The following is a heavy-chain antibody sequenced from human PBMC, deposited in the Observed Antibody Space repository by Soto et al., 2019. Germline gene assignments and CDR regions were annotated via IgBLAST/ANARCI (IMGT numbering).Heavy chain of an antibody. CDR2: IWYDGSNK. CDR1: GFTFSSYG. J-gene: IGHJ4*02. Sequence: GGSLRLSCAASGFTFSSYGMHWVRQAPGKGLEWVAVIWYDGSNKYYADSVKGRFTISRDNSKNTLYLQMNSLRAEDTAVYYCAREYDFWSGPDQYYFDYWGQGTLVTVSS. CDR3: AREYDFWSGPDQYYFDY. V-gene: IGHV3-33*01. D-gene: IGHD3-3*01.